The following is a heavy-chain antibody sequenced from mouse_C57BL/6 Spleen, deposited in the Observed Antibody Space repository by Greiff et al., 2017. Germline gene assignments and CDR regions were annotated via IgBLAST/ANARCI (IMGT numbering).Heavy chain of an antibody. D-gene: IGHD2-2*01. Sequence: QVTLKVCGPGILQPSQTLSLTCSFSGFSLSTFGMGVGWIRQPSGKGLEWLAHIWWDDDKYYNPALKSRLTISKDTSKNQVFLKIANVDTADTATYYCARMIYYGYDGGYAMDYWGQGTSVTVSS. CDR1: GFSLSTFGMG. V-gene: IGHV8-8*01. CDR3: ARMIYYGYDGGYAMDY. J-gene: IGHJ4*01. CDR2: IWWDDDK.